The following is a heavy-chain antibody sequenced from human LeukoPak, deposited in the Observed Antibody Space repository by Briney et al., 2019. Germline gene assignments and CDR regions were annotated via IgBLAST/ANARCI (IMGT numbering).Heavy chain of an antibody. V-gene: IGHV4-34*01. J-gene: IGHJ4*02. CDR1: GGSFSGYY. CDR2: INHSGST. D-gene: IGHD6-13*01. CDR3: ARHSSWQQLVPRFYY. Sequence: PSETLSLTCAVYGGSFSGYYWSWIRQPPGKGLEWIGEINHSGSTNYNPSLKSRVTISVDTSKNQFSLKLSSVTAADTAVYYCARHSSWQQLVPRFYYWGQGTLVTVSS.